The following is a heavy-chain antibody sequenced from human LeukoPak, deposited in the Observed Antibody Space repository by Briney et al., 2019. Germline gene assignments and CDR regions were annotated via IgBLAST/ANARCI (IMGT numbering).Heavy chain of an antibody. CDR2: IYYSGST. Sequence: SETLSLTCTVSGYSISSGYYWNWIRQPPGKGLDWIGSIYYSGSTYYNPSLESRVTISVDTSKNQFSLKLSSVTAADTAVYYCARGSDSRNTFFYFDSWGQGTHVTVSS. D-gene: IGHD1-26*01. J-gene: IGHJ4*02. CDR1: GYSISSGYY. V-gene: IGHV4-38-2*02. CDR3: ARGSDSRNTFFYFDS.